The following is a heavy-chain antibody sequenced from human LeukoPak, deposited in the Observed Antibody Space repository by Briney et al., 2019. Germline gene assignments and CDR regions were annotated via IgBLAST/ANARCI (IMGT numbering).Heavy chain of an antibody. D-gene: IGHD5-24*01. CDR1: GGSISSYY. CDR2: IYYSGST. CDR3: ARGKMATTYYFDY. V-gene: IGHV4-59*08. J-gene: IGHJ4*02. Sequence: SGTLSLTCTVSGGSISSYYWSWIRQPPGKGLEWIGYIYYSGSTNYNPSLKSRVTISVDTSKNQFSLKLSSVTAADTAVYYCARGKMATTYYFDYWGQGTLVTVSS.